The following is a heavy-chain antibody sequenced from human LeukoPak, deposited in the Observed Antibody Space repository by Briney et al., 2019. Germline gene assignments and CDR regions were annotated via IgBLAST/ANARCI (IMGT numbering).Heavy chain of an antibody. J-gene: IGHJ4*02. D-gene: IGHD6-13*01. CDR1: GGTFSSYA. CDR3: ARASSSSWGRKFDY. V-gene: IGHV1-18*01. Sequence: ASVKVSCKASGGTFSSYAISWVRQAPGQGLEWMGWISAYNGNTNYAQKLQGRVTMTTDTSTSTAYMELRSLRSDDTAVYYCARASSSSWGRKFDYWGQGTLVTVSS. CDR2: ISAYNGNT.